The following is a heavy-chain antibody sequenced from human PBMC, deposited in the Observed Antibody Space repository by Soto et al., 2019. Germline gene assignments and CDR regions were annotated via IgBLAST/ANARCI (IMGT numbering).Heavy chain of an antibody. V-gene: IGHV4-31*03. J-gene: IGHJ6*02. CDR1: GGSISSGGYY. D-gene: IGHD2-2*01. Sequence: PSETLSLTCTVSGGSISSGGYYWSWIRQHPGKGLEWIGYFYYSGSTNYNPSLKSRVTISVDTSKNQFSLKVSSVTAADTAVYYCARLGGYCSSTSCYGYYGMDVWGQGTTVTSP. CDR3: ARLGGYCSSTSCYGYYGMDV. CDR2: FYYSGST.